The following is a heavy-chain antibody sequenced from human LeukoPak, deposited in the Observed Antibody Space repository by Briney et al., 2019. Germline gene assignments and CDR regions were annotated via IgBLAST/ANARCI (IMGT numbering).Heavy chain of an antibody. CDR3: AREKSYFTAAPGDDAFDI. J-gene: IGHJ3*02. Sequence: GGPLRLSCAASGFTFSSYWMHWVRQAPGKGLVWVSRINTDGSSTSYADSVKGRFTISRDNAKNTLYLQMNSLRAEDTAVYYCAREKSYFTAAPGDDAFDIWGQGTMVTVSS. V-gene: IGHV3-74*01. CDR2: INTDGSST. CDR1: GFTFSSYW. D-gene: IGHD3-10*01.